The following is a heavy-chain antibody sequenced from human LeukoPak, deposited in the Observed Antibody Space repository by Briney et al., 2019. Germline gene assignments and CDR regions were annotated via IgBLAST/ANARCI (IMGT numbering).Heavy chain of an antibody. D-gene: IGHD3-22*01. J-gene: IGHJ4*02. V-gene: IGHV4-34*01. CDR2: INHSGST. CDR1: GGSSSGYY. Sequence: PSETLSLTCAVYGGSSSGYYWSWIRQPPGKGLEWIGEINHSGSTNYNPSLKSRVTISVDTSKNQFSLKLSSVTAADTAVYYCARGRLLRTNYYDSSGYYYEDYWGQGTLVTVSS. CDR3: ARGRLLRTNYYDSSGYYYEDY.